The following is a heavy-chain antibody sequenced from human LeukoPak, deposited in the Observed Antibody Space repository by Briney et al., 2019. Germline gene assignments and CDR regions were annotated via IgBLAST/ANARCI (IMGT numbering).Heavy chain of an antibody. V-gene: IGHV1-18*01. D-gene: IGHD3-22*01. J-gene: IGHJ3*02. CDR1: GYTFTSYG. CDR2: ISAYNGNT. Sequence: ASVKVSCKASGYTFTSYGISWVRQAPGQGLEWMGWISAYNGNTNYAQKLQGRVTMTTDTSTGTAYMELRSLRSDDTAVYYCARVKPAYYYDSSEAFDIWGQGTMVTVSS. CDR3: ARVKPAYYYDSSEAFDI.